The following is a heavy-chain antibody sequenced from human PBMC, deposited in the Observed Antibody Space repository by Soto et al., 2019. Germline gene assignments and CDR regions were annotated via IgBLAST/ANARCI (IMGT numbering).Heavy chain of an antibody. V-gene: IGHV3-13*01. CDR1: GFTFSSYD. CDR3: ASWGGTSGGFDY. CDR2: IGTAGDT. J-gene: IGHJ4*02. Sequence: EVQLVESGGGLVQPGGSLRLSCAASGFTFSSYDMHWVRQATGKGLEWVSAIGTAGDTYYPGSVKGRFTISRENAKNSLYLQMNCLRAEDTAVYYCASWGGTSGGFDYWGQGTLVTVSS. D-gene: IGHD3-16*01.